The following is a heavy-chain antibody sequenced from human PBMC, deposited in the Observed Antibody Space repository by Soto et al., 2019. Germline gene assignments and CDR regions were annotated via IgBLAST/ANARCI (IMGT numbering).Heavy chain of an antibody. CDR2: INPSGGST. J-gene: IGHJ3*02. CDR1: GYTFTSYY. D-gene: IGHD1-26*01. V-gene: IGHV1-46*03. CDR3: ARGYSGTRSAFDI. Sequence: QVQLVQSGAEVKKPGASVKVSCKASGYTFTSYYMHWVRQAPGQGLEWMGIINPSGGSTSYAQKSPGRVTMTTDTSTSTIYMELSSLRSEDTAVYYCARGYSGTRSAFDIWGQGTMVTVSS.